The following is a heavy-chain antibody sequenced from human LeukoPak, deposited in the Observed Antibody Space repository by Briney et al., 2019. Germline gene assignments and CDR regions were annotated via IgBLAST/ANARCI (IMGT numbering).Heavy chain of an antibody. V-gene: IGHV4-4*02. D-gene: IGHD4-23*01. CDR2: IYYSGST. Sequence: AGTLSLTCAVSGVSISGSDWWTWVRQPPGKGLDWIGEIYYSGSTNYNPSLKSRVTISVEKSKKQFSLNLRSVTAADTAVYYCARNGGNSDVDYWGQGTLVTVSS. CDR3: ARNGGNSDVDY. CDR1: GVSISGSDW. J-gene: IGHJ4*02.